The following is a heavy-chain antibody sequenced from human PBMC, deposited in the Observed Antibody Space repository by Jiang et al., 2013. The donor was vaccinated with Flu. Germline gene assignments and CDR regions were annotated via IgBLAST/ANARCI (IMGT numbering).Heavy chain of an antibody. CDR3: ARVHYDFGVVILTYGYFDY. CDR2: IWYDGSNK. D-gene: IGHD3-3*01. Sequence: VQLLESGGGVVQPGRSLRLSCAASGFTFSSYGMHWVRQAPGKGLEWVAVIWYDGSNKYYADSVKGRFTISRDNSKNTLYLQMNSLRAEDTAVYYCARVHYDFGVVILTYGYFDYWGQGTLVTVSS. J-gene: IGHJ4*02. CDR1: GFTFSSYG. V-gene: IGHV3-33*01.